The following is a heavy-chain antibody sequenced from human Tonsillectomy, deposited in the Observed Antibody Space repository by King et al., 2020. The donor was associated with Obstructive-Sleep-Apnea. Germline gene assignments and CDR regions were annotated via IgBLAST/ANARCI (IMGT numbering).Heavy chain of an antibody. CDR2: INHSGST. CDR3: ARRAPFGYSSGWSPRWFDP. D-gene: IGHD6-19*01. Sequence: QVQLQQWGAGLLKPSETLSLTCAVYGGSFSGYYWSWIRQPPGKGLEWIGEINHSGSTNYNPSLKSRVTISVDTSKNQFSLKLSSVTAADTAVYYCARRAPFGYSSGWSPRWFDPWGQGTLVTVSS. V-gene: IGHV4-34*01. CDR1: GGSFSGYY. J-gene: IGHJ5*02.